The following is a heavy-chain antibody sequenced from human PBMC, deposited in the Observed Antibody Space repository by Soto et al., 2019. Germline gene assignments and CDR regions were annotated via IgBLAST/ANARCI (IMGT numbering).Heavy chain of an antibody. Sequence: SETLSLTCTVSGGSISSGGYYWSWIRQHPGKGLEWIGYIYYSGSTYYNPSLKSRVTISVDTSKNQFSLKLSSVTAADTAVYYCARDPLTGDLGFDYWGQGTLVTVSS. D-gene: IGHD7-27*01. CDR1: GGSISSGGYY. CDR3: ARDPLTGDLGFDY. CDR2: IYYSGST. V-gene: IGHV4-31*03. J-gene: IGHJ4*02.